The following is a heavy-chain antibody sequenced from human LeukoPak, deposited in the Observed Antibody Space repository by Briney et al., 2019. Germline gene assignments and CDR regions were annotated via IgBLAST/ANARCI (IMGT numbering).Heavy chain of an antibody. J-gene: IGHJ4*02. CDR2: INHSGST. Sequence: SETLSLTCTVSGGSISSYYWSWIRQPPGKGLEWIGEINHSGSTNYNPSLKSRVTISVDTSKNQFSLKLSSVTAADTAVYYCARGRIVVGIAAAGIDYWGQGTLDTVSS. CDR3: ARGRIVVGIAAAGIDY. CDR1: GGSISSYY. V-gene: IGHV4-34*01. D-gene: IGHD6-13*01.